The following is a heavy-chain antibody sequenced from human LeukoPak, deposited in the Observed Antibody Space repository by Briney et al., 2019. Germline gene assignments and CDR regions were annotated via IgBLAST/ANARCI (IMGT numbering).Heavy chain of an antibody. V-gene: IGHV4-34*01. CDR1: GGSFSDYY. CDR3: TKRRGYSFGFDYYYMDV. Sequence: KPSETLSLTCGVYGGSFSDYYWSWIRQPPGKGLEWIGEINHSGSTNYNPSLKSRVTVSVDTSKNQFSLKVNSVTAADTAVYYCTKRRGYSFGFDYYYMDVWGKGTTVTISS. J-gene: IGHJ6*03. D-gene: IGHD5-18*01. CDR2: INHSGST.